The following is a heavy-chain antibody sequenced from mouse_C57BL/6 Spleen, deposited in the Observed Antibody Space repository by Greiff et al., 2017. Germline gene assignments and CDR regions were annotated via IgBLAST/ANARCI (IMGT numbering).Heavy chain of an antibody. CDR3: ARHGSPLAWFAY. CDR1: GFTFSSYG. V-gene: IGHV5-6*01. J-gene: IGHJ3*01. CDR2: ISSGGSYT. D-gene: IGHD1-1*02. Sequence: EVQRVESGGDLVKPGGSLKLSCAASGFTFSSYGMSWVRQTPDKRLEWVATISSGGSYTYYPDSVKGRFTISRDNAKNTLYLQMSSLKSEDTAMYYCARHGSPLAWFAYWGQGTLVTVSA.